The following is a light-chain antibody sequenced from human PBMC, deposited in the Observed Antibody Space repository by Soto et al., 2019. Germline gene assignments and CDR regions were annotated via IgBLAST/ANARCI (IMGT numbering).Light chain of an antibody. CDR1: QSVSPY. J-gene: IGKJ3*01. CDR2: DAS. V-gene: IGKV3-20*01. CDR3: QQYVSSPFT. Sequence: EIVLTQSPGTLSLSPGGRASLSCRASQSVSPYLAWYQQKPGQAPRLLIYDASTRATGIPDRFSGGASGTDLTLTISRLEPEDSAVYYCQQYVSSPFTFGPGTKVELK.